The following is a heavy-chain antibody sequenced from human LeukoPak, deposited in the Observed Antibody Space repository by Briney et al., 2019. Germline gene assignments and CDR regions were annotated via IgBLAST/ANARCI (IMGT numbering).Heavy chain of an antibody. CDR3: ARDPTAALPRSGRYYYYYYMDV. D-gene: IGHD6-6*01. Sequence: GRSLRLSCAATGFIFSNYVMHWVRQAPGKGLEWVALIWYDGSNKYYADSVKGRFTISRDNSKNTLYLQMNSLRAEDTAVYYCARDPTAALPRSGRYYYYYYMDVWGKGTTVTVSS. V-gene: IGHV3-33*01. CDR2: IWYDGSNK. CDR1: GFIFSNYV. J-gene: IGHJ6*03.